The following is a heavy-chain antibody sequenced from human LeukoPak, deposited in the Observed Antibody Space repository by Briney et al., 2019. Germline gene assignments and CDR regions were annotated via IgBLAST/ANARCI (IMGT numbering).Heavy chain of an antibody. CDR2: ISGSGGDST. CDR1: GFSFSSFA. CDR3: AKGMRWELPLAY. D-gene: IGHD2-15*01. J-gene: IGHJ4*02. V-gene: IGHV3-23*01. Sequence: GGSLRLSCAASGFSFSSFAMSWVRQAPGKGLEWVSAISGSGGDSTYYADSVKGRFTISRDNSKNTLHLQMNSLRAEETAVYYCAKGMRWELPLAYWGQGTLVTVSS.